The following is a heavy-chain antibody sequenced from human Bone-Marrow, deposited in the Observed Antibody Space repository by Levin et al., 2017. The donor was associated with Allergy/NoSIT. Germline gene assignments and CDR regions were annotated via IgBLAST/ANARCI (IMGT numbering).Heavy chain of an antibody. D-gene: IGHD2-15*01. J-gene: IGHJ4*02. CDR3: ASGVVVVAARTVYYFDY. Sequence: PSETLSLTCTVSGGSVSSGSYYWSWIRQPPGKGLEWIGYIYYSGSTNYNPSLKSRVTISVDTSKNQFSLKLSSVTAADTAVYYCASGVVVVAARTVYYFDYWGQGTLVTVSS. CDR2: IYYSGST. CDR1: GGSVSSGSYY. V-gene: IGHV4-61*01.